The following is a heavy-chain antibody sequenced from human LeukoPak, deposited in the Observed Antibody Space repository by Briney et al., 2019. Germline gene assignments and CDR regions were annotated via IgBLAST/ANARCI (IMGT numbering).Heavy chain of an antibody. V-gene: IGHV4-59*01. D-gene: IGHD6-13*01. J-gene: IGHJ4*02. CDR1: GGSISSYY. CDR3: ARCSSSWFYFDY. CDR2: IYYSGST. Sequence: SETLSLTCTVSGGSISSYYWSWIRQPPGKGLEWIGYIYYSGSTNYNPSLKSRVTISVDTSKNQFSLKLSSVTAADTAVYYCARCSSSWFYFDYWGQGTLVTDSS.